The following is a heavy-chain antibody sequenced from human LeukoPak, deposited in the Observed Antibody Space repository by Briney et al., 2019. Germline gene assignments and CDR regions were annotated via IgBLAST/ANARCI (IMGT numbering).Heavy chain of an antibody. J-gene: IGHJ5*02. CDR1: GFTFRSYG. V-gene: IGHV3-48*04. CDR3: ARDVTYYGADWFDP. Sequence: GESLRLSCAASGFTFRSYGMHWVRQAPGKGLEWVSYISSTASTIYYADSVKGRFTISRDNAKNSLFLQMNSLRAEDTAVYYCARDVTYYGADWFDPWGQGTLVTVSS. D-gene: IGHD4-17*01. CDR2: ISSTASTI.